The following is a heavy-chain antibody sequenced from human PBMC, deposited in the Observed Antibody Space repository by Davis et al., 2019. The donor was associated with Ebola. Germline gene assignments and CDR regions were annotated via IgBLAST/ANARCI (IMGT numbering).Heavy chain of an antibody. V-gene: IGHV4-59*12. J-gene: IGHJ6*02. Sequence: SETLSLTCTVSGGSISSYYWSWIRQPPGKGLEWIGYIYYSGSTNYNPSLKSRVTISVDTSKNRFSLKLSSVTAADTAVYYCARDGQKGYCSGGSCYQSRYYYYGMDVWGQGTTVTVSS. CDR2: IYYSGST. CDR1: GGSISSYY. D-gene: IGHD2-15*01. CDR3: ARDGQKGYCSGGSCYQSRYYYYGMDV.